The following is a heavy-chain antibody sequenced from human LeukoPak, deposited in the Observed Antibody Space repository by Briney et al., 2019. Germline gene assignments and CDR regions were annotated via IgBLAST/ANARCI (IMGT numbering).Heavy chain of an antibody. CDR2: IYYSGST. D-gene: IGHD6-19*01. CDR3: ARRRRQWLVRGYFDY. CDR1: GGSISSSSYY. V-gene: IGHV4-39*01. Sequence: SETLSLTCTVSGGSISSSSYYWGWIRQPPGKGLEWIGSIYYSGSTYYNPSLKSRVTISVDTSKNQFSLKLSSVTAADTAVYYCARRRRQWLVRGYFDYWGQGALVTVSS. J-gene: IGHJ4*02.